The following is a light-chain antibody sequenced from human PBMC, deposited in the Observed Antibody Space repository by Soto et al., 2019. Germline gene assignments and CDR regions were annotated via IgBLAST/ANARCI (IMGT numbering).Light chain of an antibody. Sequence: ESVLTQSPGTLSLSHGERATLSCRASQSVGRSYLAWYQQKPGQAPRLLISGISKRATGIPDRFSGGGSGTDFTLTISRLEPEDFALYICQQYDASPIPFGQGTRLAIK. J-gene: IGKJ5*01. CDR1: QSVGRSY. CDR3: QQYDASPIP. V-gene: IGKV3-20*01. CDR2: GIS.